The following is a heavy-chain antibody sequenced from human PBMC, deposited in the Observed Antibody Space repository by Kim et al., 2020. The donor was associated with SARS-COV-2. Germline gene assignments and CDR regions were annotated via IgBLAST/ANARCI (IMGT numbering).Heavy chain of an antibody. D-gene: IGHD3-10*01. V-gene: IGHV4-39*01. J-gene: IGHJ5*02. CDR1: GGSISSSSYY. Sequence: SETLSLTCTVSGGSISSSSYYWGWIRQPPGKGLEWIGRIYYSGSTYYNPSLKSRVTISVDTSKNQFSLKLSSVTAADTAVYYCARNYDGSGRSLFWFDHWGQGTPGPVFS. CDR3: ARNYDGSGRSLFWFDH. CDR2: IYYSGST.